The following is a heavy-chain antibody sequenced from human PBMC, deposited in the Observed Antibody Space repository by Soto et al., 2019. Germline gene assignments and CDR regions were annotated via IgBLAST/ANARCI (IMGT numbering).Heavy chain of an antibody. D-gene: IGHD3-3*01. V-gene: IGHV3-21*01. CDR3: ARGVSYGFWRGNSYNWFDP. CDR2: ISSSSSYI. Sequence: GGSPRLSCAASGFTFSSYSMNWVRQAPGKGLEWVSSISSSSSYIYYADSVKGRFTISRDNAKNSLYLQMNSLRAEDTAVYYCARGVSYGFWRGNSYNWFDPWGQGTLVTVSS. J-gene: IGHJ5*02. CDR1: GFTFSSYS.